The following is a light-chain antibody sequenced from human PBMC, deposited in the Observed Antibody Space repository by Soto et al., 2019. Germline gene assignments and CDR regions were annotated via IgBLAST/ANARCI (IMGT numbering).Light chain of an antibody. CDR3: SSYAGNNNYV. V-gene: IGLV2-8*01. CDR2: NVN. Sequence: QSALTQPPSASGSPGQAVTISCTGTSSDIGGYDFVSWYQVRPGEAPQLIIYNVNGRPSGVPRRFSGSKSGNTASLTVSGLQAEDEADYYCSSYAGNNNYVFGTGTKVTVL. J-gene: IGLJ1*01. CDR1: SSDIGGYDF.